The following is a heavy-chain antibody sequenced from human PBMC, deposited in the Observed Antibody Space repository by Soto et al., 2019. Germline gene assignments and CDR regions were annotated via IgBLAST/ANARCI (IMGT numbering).Heavy chain of an antibody. Sequence: SETLSLTCTPSGPSISSSYYWGWIRQPQGKGLEWIGSIYYTGSTYYNPSLKSRVTISVDTSKNQFSLKLSSVTAADTAIYYCAKYYFGSGRYNGYYGMDVWGQGTTVTVSS. CDR2: IYYTGST. D-gene: IGHD3-10*01. CDR3: AKYYFGSGRYNGYYGMDV. J-gene: IGHJ6*02. V-gene: IGHV4-39*01. CDR1: GPSISSSYY.